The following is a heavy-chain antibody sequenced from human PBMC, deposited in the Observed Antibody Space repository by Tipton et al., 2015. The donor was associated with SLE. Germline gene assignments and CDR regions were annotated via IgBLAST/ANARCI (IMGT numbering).Heavy chain of an antibody. CDR2: FYYGGTT. J-gene: IGHJ5*02. Sequence: TLSLTCTVSGDSFSSYFWTWVRQPPGKGLEWIGYFYYGGTTNYNPSLKSRVTISLDTTKNQFSLKLSSVTAADTAVYYGTREPSVRGRFDPWGQGILVTVSS. CDR3: TREPSVRGRFDP. V-gene: IGHV4-59*01. CDR1: GDSFSSYF.